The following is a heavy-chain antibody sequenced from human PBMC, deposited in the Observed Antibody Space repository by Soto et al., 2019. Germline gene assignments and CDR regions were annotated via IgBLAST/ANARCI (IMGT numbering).Heavy chain of an antibody. CDR1: GFTFSSYW. CDR2: IKQDGSEK. J-gene: IGHJ4*02. V-gene: IGHV3-7*01. Sequence: GGSLRLSCAASGFTFSSYWMSWVRQAPGKGLEWVANIKQDGSEKYYVDSVKGRFTISRDNAKNSLYLQMNSLRAEDTAVYYCAREGLLWFGCNQYYFDYWGQGTLVTVSS. D-gene: IGHD3-10*01. CDR3: AREGLLWFGCNQYYFDY.